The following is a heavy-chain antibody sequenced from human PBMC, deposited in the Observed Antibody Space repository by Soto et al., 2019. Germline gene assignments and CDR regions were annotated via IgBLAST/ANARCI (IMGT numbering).Heavy chain of an antibody. V-gene: IGHV1-18*01. J-gene: IGHJ6*02. Sequence: QVQLVQSAGEVKKPGASVKVSCKASGYTFIRYGITWVRQAPGQGLEWMGWISPYNDYTIYAQKLQGRVTMTTDTSTXXXSXELRGLKSEDTAVYYCARGGYYDNSWGKLSHYGLDVWGQGTSVTVSS. CDR1: GYTFIRYG. CDR2: ISPYNDYT. CDR3: ARGGYYDNSWGKLSHYGLDV. D-gene: IGHD3-16*01.